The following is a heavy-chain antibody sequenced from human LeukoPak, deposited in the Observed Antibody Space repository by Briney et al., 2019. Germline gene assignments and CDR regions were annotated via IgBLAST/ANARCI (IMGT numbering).Heavy chain of an antibody. V-gene: IGHV3-74*01. J-gene: IGHJ3*02. Sequence: PGGSLRLSCAASGFTFSSFWMHWVRQAPGKGLVWISRINSDGRSIGYADFVKGRFTISRDNAKNTLYLQMSSLRAEDTAVYYCARALGSSSWAKNAFDIWGQGTMVTVSS. CDR2: INSDGRSI. D-gene: IGHD6-13*01. CDR1: GFTFSSFW. CDR3: ARALGSSSWAKNAFDI.